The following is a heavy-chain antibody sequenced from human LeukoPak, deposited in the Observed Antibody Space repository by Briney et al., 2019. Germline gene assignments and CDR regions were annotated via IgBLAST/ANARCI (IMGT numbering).Heavy chain of an antibody. Sequence: GASVKVSCKASGYTFTGYYMHWVRQAPGQGLEWMGWINPNSGGTNYAQKFQGRVTMTRDTSISTAYMELSRLRSDDAAVYYCARERFFGVVIPGYWGQGTLVTVSS. D-gene: IGHD3-3*01. CDR3: ARERFFGVVIPGY. J-gene: IGHJ4*02. CDR2: INPNSGGT. V-gene: IGHV1-2*02. CDR1: GYTFTGYY.